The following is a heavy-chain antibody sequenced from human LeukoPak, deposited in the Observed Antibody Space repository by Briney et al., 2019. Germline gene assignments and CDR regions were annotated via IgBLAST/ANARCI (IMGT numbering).Heavy chain of an antibody. CDR3: ARDRSLVDGDYGVWFDA. J-gene: IGHJ5*01. D-gene: IGHD4-17*01. CDR1: GFTLSNYT. CDR2: ISSTSSTK. V-gene: IGHV3-48*04. Sequence: RWSLRLSCTASGFTLSNYTMNWLGQAPGKGVEWVSYISSTSSTKHYADSVKGRFTISRDNAKTSLDLQMNRLTAEDTAVYSCARDRSLVDGDYGVWFDAWGDGSLVTVSS.